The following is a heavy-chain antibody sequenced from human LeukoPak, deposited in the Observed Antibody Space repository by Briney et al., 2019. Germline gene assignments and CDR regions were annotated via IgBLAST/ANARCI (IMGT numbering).Heavy chain of an antibody. V-gene: IGHV4-61*02. CDR1: GGSISSGSYY. CDR3: ASVRGEYYASASNYDAFDV. Sequence: PSETLSLTCTVSGGSISSGSYYWSWIRQPAGKGLEWIGRIYTSGSTNYNPSLKSRVTISLDTSNNQFSLELSAVTAPDRAVYLWASVRGEYYASASNYDAFDVWGQGTMVTVSS. J-gene: IGHJ3*01. CDR2: IYTSGST. D-gene: IGHD3-10*01.